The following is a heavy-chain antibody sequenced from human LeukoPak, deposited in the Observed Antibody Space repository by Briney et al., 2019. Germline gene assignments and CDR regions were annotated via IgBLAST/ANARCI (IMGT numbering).Heavy chain of an antibody. CDR1: GYTFTGYY. J-gene: IGHJ4*02. D-gene: IGHD3-22*01. CDR3: ARGSYYYDSSGYTHDY. Sequence: GASVKVSCKASGYTFTGYYMHRVRQAPGQGLEWMGRINPNSGGTNYAQKFQGRVTMTRDTSISTAYMELSRLRSDDTAVYYCARGSYYYDSSGYTHDYWGQGTLVTVSS. CDR2: INPNSGGT. V-gene: IGHV1-2*06.